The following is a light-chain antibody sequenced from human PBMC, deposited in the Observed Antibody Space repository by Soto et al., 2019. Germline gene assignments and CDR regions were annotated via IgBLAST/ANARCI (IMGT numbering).Light chain of an antibody. CDR3: QQYNDWPPMYT. CDR2: GAS. Sequence: EIVMTQSPDTLSMSPGERATLSCRASQSVGSKLAWYQQKPGQAPRLLIYGASTRATGMPARFSGSGSGTEFTLTISSLQSEDFAVYFCQQYNDWPPMYTFGQGTKLEIK. V-gene: IGKV3-15*01. J-gene: IGKJ2*01. CDR1: QSVGSK.